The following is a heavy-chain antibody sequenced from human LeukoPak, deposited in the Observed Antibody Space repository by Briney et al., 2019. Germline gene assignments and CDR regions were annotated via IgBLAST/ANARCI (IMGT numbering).Heavy chain of an antibody. V-gene: IGHV3-33*01. J-gene: IGHJ4*02. CDR2: IWYDGSTK. Sequence: PGGSLRLSCAASGFTFSSFGMHWVRQSPGKGLEWVAVIWYDGSTKVYADSVKGRFTISRDNSRNTLYLQVNSLRAEDTAVYDCARERYSSMWSVFEYWGQGALVTVSS. D-gene: IGHD6-13*01. CDR3: ARERYSSMWSVFEY. CDR1: GFTFSSFG.